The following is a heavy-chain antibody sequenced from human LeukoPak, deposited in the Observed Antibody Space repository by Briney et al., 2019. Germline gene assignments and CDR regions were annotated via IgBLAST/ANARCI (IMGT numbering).Heavy chain of an antibody. D-gene: IGHD2-8*01. Sequence: SETLSLTCTVSGGSISSYYWSWIRQPPGKGLEWIGEINHSGSTNYNPSLKSRVTISVDTSKNQFSLKLSSVTAADTAVYYCARRVLRGVNFDYWGQGTLVTVSS. V-gene: IGHV4-34*01. CDR3: ARRVLRGVNFDY. CDR1: GGSISSYY. J-gene: IGHJ4*02. CDR2: INHSGST.